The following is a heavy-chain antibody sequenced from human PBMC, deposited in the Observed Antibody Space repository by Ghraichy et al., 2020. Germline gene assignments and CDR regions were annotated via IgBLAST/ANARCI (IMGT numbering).Heavy chain of an antibody. CDR3: ARDEEQNGSYSWYFDY. Sequence: SVKVSCKASGGTFSSYAISWVRQAPGQGLEWMGGIIPIFGTANYAQKFQGRVTITADESTSTAYMELSSLRSEDTAVYYCARDEEQNGSYSWYFDYWGQGTLVTVSS. V-gene: IGHV1-69*13. J-gene: IGHJ4*02. D-gene: IGHD1-26*01. CDR2: IIPIFGTA. CDR1: GGTFSSYA.